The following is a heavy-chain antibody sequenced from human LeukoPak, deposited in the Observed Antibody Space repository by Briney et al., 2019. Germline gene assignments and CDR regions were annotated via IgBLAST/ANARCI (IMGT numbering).Heavy chain of an antibody. Sequence: GGSLRLSCAASGFTFSSYAMRWVRQAPGKGLEWISSISGSGGSTNSADSVKGRFTTSRDNSKNTLYLQMNSLRAEDTAVYYCAKEANLAGYFDYWGQGTLVTVSS. D-gene: IGHD3-10*01. CDR1: GFTFSSYA. CDR3: AKEANLAGYFDY. J-gene: IGHJ4*02. V-gene: IGHV3-23*01. CDR2: ISGSGGST.